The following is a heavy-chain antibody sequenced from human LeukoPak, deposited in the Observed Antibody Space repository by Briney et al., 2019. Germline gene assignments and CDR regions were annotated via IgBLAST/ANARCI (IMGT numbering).Heavy chain of an antibody. CDR2: ISYDGSNK. V-gene: IGHV3-30*18. J-gene: IGHJ4*02. Sequence: GRSLRLSCAAPGFTFSSYGMHWVRQAPGKGLEWVAVISYDGSNKYYADSVKGRFTISRDNSKNTLYLQMNSLRAEDTAVYYCAKERRYYDILTGYYRTLGHDYWGQGTLVTVSS. D-gene: IGHD3-9*01. CDR3: AKERRYYDILTGYYRTLGHDY. CDR1: GFTFSSYG.